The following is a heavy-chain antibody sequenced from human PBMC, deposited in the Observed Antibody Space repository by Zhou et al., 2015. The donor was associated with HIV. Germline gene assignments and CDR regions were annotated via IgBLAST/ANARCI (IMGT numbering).Heavy chain of an antibody. CDR1: GYTFTSYG. CDR2: ISAYNGNT. J-gene: IGHJ6*02. Sequence: QVQLVQSGAEVKKPGASVKVSCKASGYTFTSYGISWVRQAPGQGLEWMGWISAYNGNTNYAQKLQGRVTMTTDTSTSTAYMELRSLRSDDTAVYYCARDPPWVRGGSDSSSWYLYYYYGMDVWGQGP. CDR3: ARDPPWVRGGSDSSSWYLYYYYGMDV. D-gene: IGHD6-13*01. V-gene: IGHV1-18*01.